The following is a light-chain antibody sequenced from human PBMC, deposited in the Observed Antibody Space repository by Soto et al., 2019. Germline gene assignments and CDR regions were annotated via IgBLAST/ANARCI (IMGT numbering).Light chain of an antibody. CDR2: AAS. CDR3: QQSYRTPRT. CDR1: QNINNY. J-gene: IGKJ1*01. Sequence: DIQMTQSPSSLSASVGERVTITCRASQNINNYLNWYQQKPGKAPNLLIYAASSLYSGVPSRFSGSGSGTEFTLNISIMQPEDFATYFCQQSYRTPRTFGQGTRVENK. V-gene: IGKV1-39*01.